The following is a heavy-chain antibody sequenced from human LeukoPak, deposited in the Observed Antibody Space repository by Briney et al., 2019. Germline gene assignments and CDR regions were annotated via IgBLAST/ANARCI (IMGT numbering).Heavy chain of an antibody. D-gene: IGHD3-10*01. CDR1: GGSISSYY. J-gene: IGHJ4*02. CDR3: ARGVVGRGVPYYFDY. Sequence: SETLSLTCTVSGGSISSYYWTWIRQPPGKGLEWIGYVYYTGSTNYNPSLKSRVTISIDTSKKQFSLKLSSVTAADTAVYYCARGVVGRGVPYYFDYWGQGTLVTVSS. V-gene: IGHV4-59*01. CDR2: VYYTGST.